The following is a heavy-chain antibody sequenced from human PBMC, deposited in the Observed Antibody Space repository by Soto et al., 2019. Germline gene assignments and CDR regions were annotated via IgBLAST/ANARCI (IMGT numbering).Heavy chain of an antibody. CDR1: GYTFTNYW. V-gene: IGHV5-51*01. J-gene: IGHJ6*04. CDR3: AASIFYYGMDV. CDR2: IYPGDSDT. Sequence: GESLKISCKGSGYTFTNYWIGWVRQMPGKGLEWMGIIYPGDSDTKYNPSFQGQVTISADKSITATYLRWTSLKASDTAIYYCAASIFYYGMDVWGKGTTVTVSS.